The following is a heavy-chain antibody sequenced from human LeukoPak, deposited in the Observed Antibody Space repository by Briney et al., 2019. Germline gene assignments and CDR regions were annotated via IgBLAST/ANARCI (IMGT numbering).Heavy chain of an antibody. V-gene: IGHV1-46*01. J-gene: IGHJ4*02. CDR2: VNPSGGST. D-gene: IGHD3-3*02. CDR1: GYSFTNFY. Sequence: ASVKVSCKTSGYSFTNFYIHWVRQAPGQGLEWIGMVNPSGGSTISAQKFQDSVNMTTDTSTRTVYMEMTGLTSDDTGIYYCARDAFWGQGTQVTVSS. CDR3: ARDAF.